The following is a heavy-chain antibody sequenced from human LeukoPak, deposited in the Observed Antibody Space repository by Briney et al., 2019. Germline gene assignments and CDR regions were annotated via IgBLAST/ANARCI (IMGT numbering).Heavy chain of an antibody. CDR1: GYTFTGYY. D-gene: IGHD6-13*01. CDR2: INPNSGGT. CDR3: SRASTIAAPGAIPSDF. V-gene: IGHV1-2*02. Sequence: ASVKVSCKASGYTFTGYYMHWVRQAPEQGLEWMGWINPNSGGTNYAHKFQGRVTMTRDTSISTAYMELSSLSSDDSAVYFCSRASTIAAPGAIPSDFWGQGTLVTVSS. J-gene: IGHJ4*02.